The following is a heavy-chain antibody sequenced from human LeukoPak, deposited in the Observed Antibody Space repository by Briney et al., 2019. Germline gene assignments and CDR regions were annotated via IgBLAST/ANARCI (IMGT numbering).Heavy chain of an antibody. D-gene: IGHD3-9*01. J-gene: IGHJ4*02. CDR1: GGSISSSSYY. Sequence: SETLSLTCTVSGGSISSSSYYWGWIRQPPGKGLEWIGSIYYSGSTYYNPPLKSRVTISVDTSKNQFSLKLSSVTAADTAVYYCAREGGGNWLLPHHFDYWGQGTLVTVSS. CDR2: IYYSGST. CDR3: AREGGGNWLLPHHFDY. V-gene: IGHV4-39*02.